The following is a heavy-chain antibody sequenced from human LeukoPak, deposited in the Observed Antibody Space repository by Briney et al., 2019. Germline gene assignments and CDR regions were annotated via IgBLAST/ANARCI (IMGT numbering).Heavy chain of an antibody. Sequence: PGGSLRLSCAASGFTFSSYGMHWVRQAPGKGLEWVAFIRYDGSNKYYADSVKGRFTISRDNSKNTLYLQMNGLRAEDTAVYYCAKGYYDFWSGYYYYYYYMDVWGKGTTVTVSS. D-gene: IGHD3-3*01. J-gene: IGHJ6*03. CDR1: GFTFSSYG. CDR3: AKGYYDFWSGYYYYYYYMDV. CDR2: IRYDGSNK. V-gene: IGHV3-30*02.